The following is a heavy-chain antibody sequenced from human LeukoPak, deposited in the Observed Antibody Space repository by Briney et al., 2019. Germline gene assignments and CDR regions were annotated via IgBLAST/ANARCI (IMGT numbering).Heavy chain of an antibody. Sequence: GGSLRLSCAVSGFTFSDYWMSWVRQAPGKGLEWVANIKQDGSEKHYVDSVKGRFTISRDNAKNSLYLQINSLRAEDTAVYYCARHTSLDPWGQGALVTVSS. CDR1: GFTFSDYW. J-gene: IGHJ5*02. V-gene: IGHV3-7*01. CDR2: IKQDGSEK. CDR3: ARHTSLDP.